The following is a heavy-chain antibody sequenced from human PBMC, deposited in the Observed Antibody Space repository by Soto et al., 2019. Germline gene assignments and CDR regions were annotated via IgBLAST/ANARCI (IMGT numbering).Heavy chain of an antibody. CDR2: ISGSGAST. CDR1: GFTFSSYA. D-gene: IGHD3-3*01. J-gene: IGHJ6*02. Sequence: EVQLLESGGVLAQPGGSLRLSCAASGFTFSSYAMSWVRQGPGKGLEWVSAISGSGASTSYTDSVKGRFTVSRDNSKNTLYLQMNSLRADDTAVYYCAKATIRFLDTSGMDVWGRGTTVAVSS. CDR3: AKATIRFLDTSGMDV. V-gene: IGHV3-23*01.